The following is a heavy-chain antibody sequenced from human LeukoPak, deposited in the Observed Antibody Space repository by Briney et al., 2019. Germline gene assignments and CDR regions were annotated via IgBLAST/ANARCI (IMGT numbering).Heavy chain of an antibody. V-gene: IGHV3-48*03. CDR3: ARDPLYDYVWGSYRYGDAFDI. J-gene: IGHJ3*02. D-gene: IGHD3-16*02. Sequence: GGSLRLSCAASGFTFSSYEMNWVRQAPGKGLEWVSYISSSGSTIYYADSVKGRFTISRDNAKNSLYLQMNSLRAEDTAVYYCARDPLYDYVWGSYRYGDAFDIWGQGTMVTVSS. CDR2: ISSSGSTI. CDR1: GFTFSSYE.